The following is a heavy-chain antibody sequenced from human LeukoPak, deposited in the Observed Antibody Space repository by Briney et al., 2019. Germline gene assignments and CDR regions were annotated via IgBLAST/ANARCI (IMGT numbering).Heavy chain of an antibody. V-gene: IGHV4-4*07. Sequence: SETLSLTCTVSGGSISSYYWSWIRQPAGKGLEWIGRIYTSGSTNYNPSLKSRVTMSVDTSKNQFSLKLSSVTAADTAVYCCARDRSIPADSHGFDPWGQGTLVTVSS. CDR2: IYTSGST. J-gene: IGHJ5*02. CDR3: ARDRSIPADSHGFDP. D-gene: IGHD2-21*01. CDR1: GGSISSYY.